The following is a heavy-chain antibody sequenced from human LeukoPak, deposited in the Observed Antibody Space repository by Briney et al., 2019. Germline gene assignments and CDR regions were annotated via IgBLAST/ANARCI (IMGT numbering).Heavy chain of an antibody. CDR3: ATYRQVLLPFES. CDR1: GFTFSSYA. CDR2: IFPSGGEI. J-gene: IGHJ4*02. D-gene: IGHD2-8*02. V-gene: IGHV3-23*01. Sequence: GGSLRVSCAASGFTFSSYAMIWVRQPPGKGLEWVSSIFPSGGEIHYADSVRGRFTISRDNSKSTLSLQMNSLRAEDTAIYYCATYRQVLLPFESWGQGTLVTVSS.